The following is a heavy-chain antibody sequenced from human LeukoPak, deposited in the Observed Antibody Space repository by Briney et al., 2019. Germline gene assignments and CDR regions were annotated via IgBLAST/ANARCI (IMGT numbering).Heavy chain of an antibody. Sequence: PSETLSLTCTVSGGSISSYYWSWLRQPPGKGLEWLGYIYYSGGTNYNPSLKSRVTVSVDTSKNQFSLKLSSVTAADTAVYYCAREGLYSSSWTKYYFDYWGQGTLVTVSS. CDR1: GGSISSYY. CDR2: IYYSGGT. CDR3: AREGLYSSSWTKYYFDY. J-gene: IGHJ4*02. D-gene: IGHD6-13*01. V-gene: IGHV4-59*12.